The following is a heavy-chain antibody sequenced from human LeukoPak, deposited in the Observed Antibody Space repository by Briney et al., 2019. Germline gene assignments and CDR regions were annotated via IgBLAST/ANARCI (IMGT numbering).Heavy chain of an antibody. CDR1: GFTFSS. V-gene: IGHV3-23*01. J-gene: IGHJ4*02. D-gene: IGHD5/OR15-5a*01. Sequence: GASLRLSCAASGFTFSSISWVRGAPGKGLGWVSAPTARGTEINTYYADSVKGRFTISRDSSKNTLYLQMNSLRAEDTAIYDCAKRAVSFDYWGQGTLVTVSS. CDR3: AKRAVSFDY. CDR2: PTARGTEINT.